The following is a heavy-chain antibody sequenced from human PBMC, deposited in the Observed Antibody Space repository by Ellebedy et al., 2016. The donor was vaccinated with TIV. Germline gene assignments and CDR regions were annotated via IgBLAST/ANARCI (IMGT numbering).Heavy chain of an antibody. D-gene: IGHD3-22*01. J-gene: IGHJ4*02. CDR2: ISHTGSRT. Sequence: PGGSLRLSCAASGFTFSSYAMSWVRQAPGKGLEWVSTISHTGSRTYYADSVEGRFTISRANSKKTLYLQMNSLRAEDTAIYYCAKGRGGGTDSSAPRYYFDYWGLGTLVTVSS. V-gene: IGHV3-23*01. CDR3: AKGRGGGTDSSAPRYYFDY. CDR1: GFTFSSYA.